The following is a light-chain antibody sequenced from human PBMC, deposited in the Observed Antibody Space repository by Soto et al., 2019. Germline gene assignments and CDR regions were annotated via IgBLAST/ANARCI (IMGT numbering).Light chain of an antibody. CDR3: LQDLQTPRT. J-gene: IGKJ1*01. V-gene: IGKV2-28*01. CDR1: QSLLHSNGYTY. Sequence: DIVMTQSPLSLPVTPCEPASLSCRSSQSLLHSNGYTYLDWYLQKPGQSQQLLIYLGSNRASGVPDRFSGSGSGTDFTLKISRVEAEEVGVYYCLQDLQTPRTVGQGTKVAIK. CDR2: LGS.